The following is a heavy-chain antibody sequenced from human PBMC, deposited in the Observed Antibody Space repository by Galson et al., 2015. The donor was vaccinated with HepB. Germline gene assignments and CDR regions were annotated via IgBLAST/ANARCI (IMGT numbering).Heavy chain of an antibody. CDR3: AKTYPEDY. J-gene: IGHJ4*02. CDR2: ISYSGST. V-gene: IGHV4-39*07. D-gene: IGHD3-16*01. CDR1: GVSITSSSYY. Sequence: ETLSLTCTVSGVSITSSSYYWGWIRQPPGKGLEWIGGISYSGSTYYNPSLKTRVTISVDTSKNQFSLKLNSVTAADTAVYYCAKTYPEDYWGQGTLVTVSS.